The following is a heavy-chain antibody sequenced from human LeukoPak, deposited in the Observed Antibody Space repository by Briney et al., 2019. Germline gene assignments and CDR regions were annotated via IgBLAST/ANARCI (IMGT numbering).Heavy chain of an antibody. CDR2: ISAYNGNT. D-gene: IGHD3-22*01. J-gene: IGHJ4*02. CDR1: GYTFTSYG. CDR3: ARAPSYYDSSGYYLGTEFDY. V-gene: IGHV1-18*01. Sequence: GASVKVSCKASGYTFTSYGISWVRQAPGQGLEWMGWISAYNGNTNYAQKLQGRVTMTTDTSTSTAYMELRSLRSDDTAVYYCARAPSYYDSSGYYLGTEFDYWGQGTLVTVSS.